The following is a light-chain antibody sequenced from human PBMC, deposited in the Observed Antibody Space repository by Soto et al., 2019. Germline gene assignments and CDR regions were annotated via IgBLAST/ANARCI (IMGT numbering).Light chain of an antibody. Sequence: EIVLTQSPATLSLSPGERATLSCRASQSVSSYLAWYQQKPGQAPRLLIYDASNRATGIPAMFSGSGSGTDFTLNISSLEPDDFEVYYCQQRSNWPRTFAQGTKVEIK. CDR2: DAS. CDR3: QQRSNWPRT. V-gene: IGKV3-11*01. CDR1: QSVSSY. J-gene: IGKJ1*01.